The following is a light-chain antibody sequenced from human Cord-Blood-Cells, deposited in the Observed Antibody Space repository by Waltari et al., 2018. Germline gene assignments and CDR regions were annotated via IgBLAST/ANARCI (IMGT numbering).Light chain of an antibody. CDR3: QQYYSTPRT. CDR1: QSVLYSSNNKNY. Sequence: DIVMTQSPYSLAVSLGERATINCKSSQSVLYSSNNKNYLAWYQQKPGQPPKLLIYWSSTRESGVPDRCSGSWSGTDFTLTISILQAEDVAVYYCQQYYSTPRTFGQGTKVEIK. V-gene: IGKV4-1*01. J-gene: IGKJ1*01. CDR2: WSS.